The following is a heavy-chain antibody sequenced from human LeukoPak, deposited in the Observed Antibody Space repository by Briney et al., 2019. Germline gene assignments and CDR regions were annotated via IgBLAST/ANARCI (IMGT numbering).Heavy chain of an antibody. CDR2: IHYSRTT. CDR3: ARNDTTALHRTPYYHSYVDV. D-gene: IGHD4-11*01. V-gene: IGHV4-39*01. Sequence: SETLSLTCTPSGRYITNIAYYWAWTRQPPGKGLEWFGSIHYSRTTHYNPSLNSRLTISVDTSKNQFSLKLSSVTAADTAVYYCARNDTTALHRTPYYHSYVDVWGKGTTVTVSS. CDR1: GRYITNIAYY. J-gene: IGHJ6*03.